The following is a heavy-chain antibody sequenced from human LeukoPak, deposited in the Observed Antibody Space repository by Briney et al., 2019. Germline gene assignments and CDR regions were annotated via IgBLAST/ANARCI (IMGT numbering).Heavy chain of an antibody. D-gene: IGHD6-13*01. J-gene: IGHJ3*02. CDR1: GGSISSSNW. Sequence: SETLSLTCAVSGGSISSSNWWSWVRQPPGKGLEWIGEIYHSGSTNYNPSLKSRVTISVDTSKNQFSLKLSSVTAADTAVYYCARMYSSSWYGRADAFDIWGQGTMVTVSS. CDR2: IYHSGST. V-gene: IGHV4-4*02. CDR3: ARMYSSSWYGRADAFDI.